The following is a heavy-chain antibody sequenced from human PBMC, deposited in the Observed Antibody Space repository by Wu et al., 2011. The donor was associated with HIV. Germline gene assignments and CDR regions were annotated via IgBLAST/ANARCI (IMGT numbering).Heavy chain of an antibody. CDR3: ARDATPITTEFDY. V-gene: IGHV1-2*02. D-gene: IGHD4-11*01. Sequence: RQAPGHGLEWMAWINPSGGATIYAEAFEGRVTVTTDTSMKTVYMELESLTSGDTAMYFCARDATPITTEFDYWGQGTLITVSS. CDR2: INPSGGAT. J-gene: IGHJ4*02.